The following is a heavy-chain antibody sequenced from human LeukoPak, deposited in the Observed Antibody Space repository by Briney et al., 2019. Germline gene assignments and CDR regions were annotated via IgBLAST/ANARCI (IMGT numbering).Heavy chain of an antibody. D-gene: IGHD5-18*01. CDR2: ISSSSSYI. Sequence: GGSLRLSCAASGFTFSSYSMNWVRQAPGKGLEWVSSISSSSSYIYYADSVKGRFTISRDNAKNSPYLQMNSLRAEDTALYYCAKDIGSYERHQFDYWGQGTLVTVSS. V-gene: IGHV3-21*04. CDR3: AKDIGSYERHQFDY. CDR1: GFTFSSYS. J-gene: IGHJ4*02.